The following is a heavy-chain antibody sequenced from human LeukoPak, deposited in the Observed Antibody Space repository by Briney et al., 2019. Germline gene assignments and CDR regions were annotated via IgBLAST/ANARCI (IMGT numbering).Heavy chain of an antibody. V-gene: IGHV3-7*01. CDR1: GFTLSNYW. J-gene: IGHJ3*02. D-gene: IGHD3-9*01. CDR3: ARVLNVQAAPDWYDVFDI. Sequence: GGSLRLSCIASGFTLSNYWMTWVRQAPGKGLEWVANIDENGGRKYSVDSVKGRFTVSKDNTKNALYLQMNSLRAEDTAVYYCARVLNVQAAPDWYDVFDIWGQGTMVTVSS. CDR2: IDENGGRK.